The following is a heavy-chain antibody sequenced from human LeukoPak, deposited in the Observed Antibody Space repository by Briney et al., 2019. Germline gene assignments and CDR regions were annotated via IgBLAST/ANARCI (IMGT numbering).Heavy chain of an antibody. CDR1: GFTFGDYA. CDR2: NSEGGGGT. CDR3: AKDKLRSTNYYDSSGYILDY. Sequence: GGSLRLPCAASGFTFGDYAIHWVRQTPGKGLEWLSLNSEGGGGTYYGDSVKGRFTISRDNSKNSLYLQMNSLRTEDTALYYCAKDKLRSTNYYDSSGYILDYWGQGTLVTVSS. D-gene: IGHD3-22*01. J-gene: IGHJ4*02. V-gene: IGHV3-43*02.